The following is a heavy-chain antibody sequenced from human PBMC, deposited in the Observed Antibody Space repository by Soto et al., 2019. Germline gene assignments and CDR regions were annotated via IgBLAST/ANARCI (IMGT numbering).Heavy chain of an antibody. Sequence: EVQLVESGGGLVQPGGSLRLSCAASGFTVSSNYMSWVRQAPGKGLEWVSVIYSGGSTYYADSVNGRFTISRHNSKNTLYLQMNSLRAADTAVYYCARSLPAAISVSYYGMDVWGQGTTVTVSS. CDR2: IYSGGST. V-gene: IGHV3-53*04. CDR1: GFTVSSNY. J-gene: IGHJ6*02. CDR3: ARSLPAAISVSYYGMDV. D-gene: IGHD2-2*01.